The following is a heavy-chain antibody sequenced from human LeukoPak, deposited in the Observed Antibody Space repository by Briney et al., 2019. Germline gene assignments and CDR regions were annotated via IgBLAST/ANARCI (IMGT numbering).Heavy chain of an antibody. D-gene: IGHD2-2*02. J-gene: IGHJ6*03. CDR1: GLTFSNFA. V-gene: IGHV3-23*01. Sequence: GGSLRLSCAASGLTFSNFAMSWVRQAPGKGLEWVSMSTGSGGRTFYADSVKGRFTISRYNSRDTLYLQMSSLRADDAAVYYCAKMKGPGLYLHYSMDVWGKGTTVTVSS. CDR2: STGSGGRT. CDR3: AKMKGPGLYLHYSMDV.